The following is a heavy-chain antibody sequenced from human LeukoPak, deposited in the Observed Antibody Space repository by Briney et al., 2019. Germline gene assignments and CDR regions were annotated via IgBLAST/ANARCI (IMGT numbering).Heavy chain of an antibody. Sequence: ASVKVSCKVSGYTLTELSMHWVRQAPGKGLEWMGGFDPEDGETIYAQKFQGRVTMTEDTSTDTAYMELSSLRSEDTAVYYCATVTRGSEGHYYYYYYMDVWGKGTTVTISS. CDR2: FDPEDGET. CDR3: ATVTRGSEGHYYYYYYMDV. V-gene: IGHV1-24*01. CDR1: GYTLTELS. D-gene: IGHD3-10*01. J-gene: IGHJ6*03.